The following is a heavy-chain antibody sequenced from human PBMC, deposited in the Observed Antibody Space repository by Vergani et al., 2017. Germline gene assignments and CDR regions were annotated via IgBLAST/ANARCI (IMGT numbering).Heavy chain of an antibody. V-gene: IGHV3-48*03. CDR2: ISSSGSTI. Sequence: EVQLVESGGGLVQPGGSLRLSCAASGFTFSSYEMNWVRQAPGKGLEWVSYISSSGSTIYYADSVKVRFTISRDNAKNSLYLQMNSLRAEVTAVYYCGFSLEVMGDYYEDGMDVWGQGTTVTVSS. CDR3: GFSLEVMGDYYEDGMDV. D-gene: IGHD2-8*01. J-gene: IGHJ6*02. CDR1: GFTFSSYE.